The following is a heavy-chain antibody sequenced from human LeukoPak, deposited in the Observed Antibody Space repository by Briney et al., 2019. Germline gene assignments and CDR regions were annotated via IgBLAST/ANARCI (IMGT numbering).Heavy chain of an antibody. CDR1: GGSISSSSYY. V-gene: IGHV4-39*01. CDR3: AKHSPYDFWSGYSGGWFDP. CDR2: IYYIGST. D-gene: IGHD3-3*01. Sequence: ASESLSLTCTVSGGSISSSSYYWGWIRQPPGKGLEWIGSIYYIGSTYYNPSLKSRVTISVVTSKNQFSLKLSSVTAADTAVYYCAKHSPYDFWSGYSGGWFDPWGQGTLVTVSS. J-gene: IGHJ5*02.